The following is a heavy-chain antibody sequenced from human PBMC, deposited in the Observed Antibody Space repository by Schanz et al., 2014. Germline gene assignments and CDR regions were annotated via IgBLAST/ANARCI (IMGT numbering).Heavy chain of an antibody. Sequence: EVQLLESGGGLVQPGGSLRLSCAASGFSFSDHAMDWVRQVPGKGLVWVSRIKSDGSSTSYADSVKGRFTISRDSSKNTLYLQMNSLRAEDTAVYYCAKVRYSSGWRGDYFDEWGQGTLVTVAS. CDR2: IKSDGSST. CDR3: AKVRYSSGWRGDYFDE. D-gene: IGHD6-25*01. CDR1: GFSFSDHA. V-gene: IGHV3-74*02. J-gene: IGHJ4*02.